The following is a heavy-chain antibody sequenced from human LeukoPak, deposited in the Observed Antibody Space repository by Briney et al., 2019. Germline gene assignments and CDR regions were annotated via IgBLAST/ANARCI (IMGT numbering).Heavy chain of an antibody. V-gene: IGHV4-39*01. Sequence: SETLSLTCTVSGGSISSSSYYWGWIRQPPGKGLEWIRSIYYSGSTYYNPSLKSRVTISVDTSKNQFSLKLSSVTAADTAVYYCARKGGSGWTGNWFDPWGQGTLVTVSS. D-gene: IGHD6-19*01. CDR3: ARKGGSGWTGNWFDP. CDR1: GGSISSSSYY. CDR2: IYYSGST. J-gene: IGHJ5*02.